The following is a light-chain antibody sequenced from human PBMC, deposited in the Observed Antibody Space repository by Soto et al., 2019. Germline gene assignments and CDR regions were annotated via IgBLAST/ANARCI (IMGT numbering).Light chain of an antibody. V-gene: IGKV3-20*01. CDR3: QHYGSLVLT. Sequence: EIVLTQSPGTLSLSPGERATLSCRASQSVSSSYLAWYQQKPGQAPRLHIYGASSSATGIPDRFSGSGSGTDFTLTSSRLEPEDFAVYYCQHYGSLVLTFGGGTKVEIK. CDR2: GAS. CDR1: QSVSSSY. J-gene: IGKJ4*01.